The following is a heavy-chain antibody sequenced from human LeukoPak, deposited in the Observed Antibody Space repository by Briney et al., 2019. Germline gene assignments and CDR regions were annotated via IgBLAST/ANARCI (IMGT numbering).Heavy chain of an antibody. CDR2: IYYSGST. Sequence: PSETLSLTCTVSGGSISSYYWSWIWQPPGKGLEWIGYIYYSGSTNYNPSLKSRVTISVDTSKNQFSLKLSSVTAADTAVYYCARGRVAAAGTKWFDPWGQGTLVTVSS. J-gene: IGHJ5*02. V-gene: IGHV4-59*01. CDR1: GGSISSYY. CDR3: ARGRVAAAGTKWFDP. D-gene: IGHD6-13*01.